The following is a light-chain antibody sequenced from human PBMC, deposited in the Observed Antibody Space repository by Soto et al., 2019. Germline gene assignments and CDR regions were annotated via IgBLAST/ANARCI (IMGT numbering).Light chain of an antibody. CDR3: CSYAGSSTLGV. Sequence: QSALTQPASVSRSPGQSITISCTGTSSDVGSYNLVSWYQQHPGKAPKLMIYEGSKRPSGVSNRFSGSKSGNTASLTISGLQAEDEADYYCCSYAGSSTLGVFGGGTKLTVL. J-gene: IGLJ2*01. CDR1: SSDVGSYNL. CDR2: EGS. V-gene: IGLV2-23*01.